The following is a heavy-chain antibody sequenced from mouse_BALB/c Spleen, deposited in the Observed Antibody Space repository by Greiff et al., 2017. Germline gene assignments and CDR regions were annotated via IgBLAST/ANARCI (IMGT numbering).Heavy chain of an antibody. J-gene: IGHJ1*01. CDR1: GFSLTGYG. D-gene: IGHD2-14*01. CDR2: IWGDGST. Sequence: VQVVESGPGLVAPSQSLSITCTVSGFSLTGYGVNWVRQPPGKGLEWLGMIWGDGSTDYNSALKSRLSISKDNSKSQVFLKMNSLQTDDTARYYCARDRAYYRYDGGYFDVWGAGTTVTVSS. CDR3: ARDRAYYRYDGGYFDV. V-gene: IGHV2-6-7*01.